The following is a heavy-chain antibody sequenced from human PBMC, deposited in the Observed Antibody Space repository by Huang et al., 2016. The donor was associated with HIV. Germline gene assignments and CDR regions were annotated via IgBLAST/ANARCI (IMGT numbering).Heavy chain of an antibody. CDR2: IYYRGST. J-gene: IGHJ3*02. CDR3: ARHMDCSSSSCLAGGHERGPFDM. Sequence: QLQLQESGPGLVKPSETLSLTCSVSGGSISSSSYYWGWIRQPPGKGLEWIGVIYYRGSTFYNPSLKSLVTISVGTSKNQFSLRLSSVTAADTSVYYCARHMDCSSSSCLAGGHERGPFDMWGQGTMVTVSS. D-gene: IGHD2-2*01. CDR1: GGSISSSSYY. V-gene: IGHV4-39*01.